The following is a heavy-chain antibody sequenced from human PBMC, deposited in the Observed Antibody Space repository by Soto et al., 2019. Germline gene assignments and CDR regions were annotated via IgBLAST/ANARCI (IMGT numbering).Heavy chain of an antibody. D-gene: IGHD4-17*01. V-gene: IGHV3-11*06. Sequence: PGGSLRLSCAASGFTFSDYYMSWIRQAPGKGLEWVSYISSSSSYTNYADSVKGRFTISRDNAKNSLYLQMNSLRAEDTAVYYCAGDLYGGQGALDYWGQGTLVTVSS. CDR2: ISSSSSYT. J-gene: IGHJ4*02. CDR3: AGDLYGGQGALDY. CDR1: GFTFSDYY.